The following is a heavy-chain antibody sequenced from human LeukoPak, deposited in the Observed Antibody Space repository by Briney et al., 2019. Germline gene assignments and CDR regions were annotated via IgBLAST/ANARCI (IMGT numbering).Heavy chain of an antibody. CDR3: AKRSDYGVNSNYFDY. V-gene: IGHV3-23*01. J-gene: IGHJ4*02. Sequence: GGSLRLSCAASGFTFSSYGMSWVRQAPGKGLEWVSAISDSVTSTCYADSVKGRFTISRANSKNTLYLQMNSLRAEDTAVYYCAKRSDYGVNSNYFDYWGQGTLVTVSS. CDR2: ISDSVTST. D-gene: IGHD4-23*01. CDR1: GFTFSSYG.